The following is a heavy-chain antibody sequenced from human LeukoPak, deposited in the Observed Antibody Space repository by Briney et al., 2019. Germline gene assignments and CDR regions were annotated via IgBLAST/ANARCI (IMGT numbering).Heavy chain of an antibody. J-gene: IGHJ6*02. CDR2: IRYDGSNT. CDR3: AKEFPSPIYGRDV. Sequence: GRSLRLSFAASGFTFSSYGMRWVRQAPGKGLELVAVIRYDGSNTYYADSVEGRFTISRDNPKNSLYLQIDSLTAEDTAVYYCAKEFPSPIYGRDVWGQGTTVTVSS. V-gene: IGHV3-33*03. CDR1: GFTFSSYG.